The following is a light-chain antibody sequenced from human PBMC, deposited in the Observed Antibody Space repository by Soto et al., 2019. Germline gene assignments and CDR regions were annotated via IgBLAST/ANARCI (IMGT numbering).Light chain of an antibody. CDR2: AAT. J-gene: IGKJ5*01. CDR3: QLSDSSLT. V-gene: IGKV1-39*01. Sequence: DIQMTQSPSSLSASVGDRVAIACRASHNINTYLNWYQQGPGKAPRLLIYAATSAQGGVPRRFSGSGSGTDFTLTISSLQPEDFATYYCQLSDSSLTFGQGTRLEIK. CDR1: HNINTY.